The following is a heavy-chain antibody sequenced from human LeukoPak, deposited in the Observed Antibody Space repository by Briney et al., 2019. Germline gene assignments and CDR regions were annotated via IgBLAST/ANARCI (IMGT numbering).Heavy chain of an antibody. CDR1: GGSISGYY. J-gene: IGHJ4*02. CDR2: INHSGST. CDR3: ARVHDYGNADY. D-gene: IGHD4-11*01. Sequence: PSETLSLTCAVYGGSISGYYWSWIRQPPGKGLEWIGEINHSGSTKYNPSLKSRVTISEDTSKNQFSLKLSSVTAADTAVYYCARVHDYGNADYWGQGTLVTVSS. V-gene: IGHV4-34*01.